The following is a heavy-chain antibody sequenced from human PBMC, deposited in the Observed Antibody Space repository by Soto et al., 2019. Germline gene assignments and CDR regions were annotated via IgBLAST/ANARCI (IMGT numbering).Heavy chain of an antibody. J-gene: IGHJ6*02. CDR3: ASPSRRFYCGGDCYSYYYGMDV. V-gene: IGHV1-2*02. CDR1: GYTFTGYY. D-gene: IGHD2-21*02. Sequence: VASVKVSCKASGYTFTGYYMHWVRQAPGQGLEWMGWINPNSGGTNYAQKFQGRVTMTRDTSISTAYMELSRLRSDDTAVYYCASPSRRFYCGGDCYSYYYGMDVWGQGTTVTVSS. CDR2: INPNSGGT.